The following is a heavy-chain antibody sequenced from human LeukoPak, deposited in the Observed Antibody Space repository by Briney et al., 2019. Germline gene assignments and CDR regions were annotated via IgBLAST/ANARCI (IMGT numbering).Heavy chain of an antibody. V-gene: IGHV4-61*02. CDR3: ARERTGSWYYYFDY. D-gene: IGHD6-13*01. Sequence: SETLSLTCTVSGGSISSGSYYWSWIRQPAGKGLEWIGRIYTSGSTNYNPSLKSRVTISVDTSKNQFSLKLSSVTAADTAVYYCARERTGSWYYYFDYWGQGTLVTVSS. J-gene: IGHJ4*02. CDR2: IYTSGST. CDR1: GGSISSGSYY.